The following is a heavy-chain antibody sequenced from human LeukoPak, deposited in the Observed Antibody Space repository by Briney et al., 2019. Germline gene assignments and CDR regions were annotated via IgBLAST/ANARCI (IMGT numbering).Heavy chain of an antibody. CDR3: AKVGGDSSGLFDAFDI. Sequence: GGSLRLSCAASGFTFSSYAMSWVRQAPGKGLEWVSAISGSGGSTYYADSVKGRFTISRDNSKNTLYLQMNSLRAEDTAVYYCAKVGGDSSGLFDAFDIWGQGTMVTVSS. V-gene: IGHV3-23*01. CDR1: GFTFSSYA. J-gene: IGHJ3*02. D-gene: IGHD6-19*01. CDR2: ISGSGGST.